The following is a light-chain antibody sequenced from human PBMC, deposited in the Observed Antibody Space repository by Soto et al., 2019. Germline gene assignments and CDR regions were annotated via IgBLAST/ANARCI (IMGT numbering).Light chain of an antibody. CDR2: KNN. CDR1: SSNIGSNY. J-gene: IGLJ2*01. V-gene: IGLV1-47*01. Sequence: QSVLTQPPSASGTPGQRVTISCSGSSSNIGSNYVSWYQQLPGTAPKLLMYKNNQRPSGVPDRFSGSKSGTSASLAISGLGSEDEADYYCAAWDDSLSGVVFGGGTKLPVL. CDR3: AAWDDSLSGVV.